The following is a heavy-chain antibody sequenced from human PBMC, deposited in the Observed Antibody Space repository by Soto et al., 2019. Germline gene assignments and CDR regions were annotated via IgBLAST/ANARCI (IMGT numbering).Heavy chain of an antibody. CDR2: INSDGSST. D-gene: IGHD6-13*01. CDR1: GFTFSSYW. Sequence: PVGSLRLSCAASGFTFSSYWMHWVRQAPGKGLVWVSRINSDGSSTSYADSVKGRFTISRDNAKNTLYLQMNSLRAEDTAVYYCARGSAAAAPENWFDPWGQGTLVTVSS. CDR3: ARGSAAAAPENWFDP. V-gene: IGHV3-74*01. J-gene: IGHJ5*02.